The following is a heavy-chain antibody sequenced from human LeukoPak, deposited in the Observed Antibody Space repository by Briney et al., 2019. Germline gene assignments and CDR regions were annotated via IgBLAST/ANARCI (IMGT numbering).Heavy chain of an antibody. J-gene: IGHJ4*02. V-gene: IGHV4-59*01. CDR3: ARGHGGKRSFDY. Sequence: KPSETLSLTCTVSGGSIRSYYWSWIRQPPGKGLEWIGYINYSGSTNYSPSLKSRVTISLDKSKNQFSLKMNSVTAADAAMYYCARGHGGKRSFDYWGQGALVTVSS. CDR1: GGSIRSYY. D-gene: IGHD4-23*01. CDR2: INYSGST.